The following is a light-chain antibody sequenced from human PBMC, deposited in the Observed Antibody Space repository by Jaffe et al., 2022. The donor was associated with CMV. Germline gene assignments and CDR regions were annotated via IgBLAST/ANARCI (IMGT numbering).Light chain of an antibody. CDR2: KAS. CDR1: QSISNW. CDR3: QQYNSAWT. V-gene: IGKV1-5*03. J-gene: IGKJ1*01. Sequence: DIQMTQSPSTLSASVGDRVTITCRASQSISNWLAWYQQKPGKAPKLLIYKASNLESGVPSRFSGSGFGTEFTLTISSLQPDDFATYYCQQYNSAWTFGQGTKVEIK.